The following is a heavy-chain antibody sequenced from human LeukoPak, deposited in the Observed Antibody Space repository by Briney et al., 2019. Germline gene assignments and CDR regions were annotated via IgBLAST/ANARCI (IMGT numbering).Heavy chain of an antibody. CDR2: ISGSVGST. D-gene: IGHD6-6*01. V-gene: IGHV3-23*01. Sequence: GSLRLSCAASGFTFSSYAMSWVRQAPGKGLEWVSAISGSVGSTYYADSVKGGFTISRDNSKNTLYMQMNSLRAEDTAVYYCAKDYVREYSRLEFDYWGQGTLVTVSS. CDR3: AKDYVREYSRLEFDY. J-gene: IGHJ4*02. CDR1: GFTFSSYA.